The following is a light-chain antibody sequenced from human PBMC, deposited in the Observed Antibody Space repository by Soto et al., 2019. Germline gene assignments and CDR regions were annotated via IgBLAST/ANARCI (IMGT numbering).Light chain of an antibody. J-gene: IGLJ1*01. V-gene: IGLV2-14*01. CDR2: DVS. CDR1: SSDVGGYNY. CDR3: CSYTTSNTRQIV. Sequence: QSVLTQPASVSGSPGQSITISCTGTSSDVGGYNYVSWYQQHPGKAPKFMIYDVSNRPSGVSNRFSGSKSGNTASLTISGLWAEDEADYYCCSYTTSNTRQIVFGTGTKVTVL.